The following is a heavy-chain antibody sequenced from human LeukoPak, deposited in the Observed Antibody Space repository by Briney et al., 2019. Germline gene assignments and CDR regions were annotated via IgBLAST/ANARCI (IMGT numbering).Heavy chain of an antibody. J-gene: IGHJ3*02. CDR2: ISYIGST. V-gene: IGHV4-59*11. CDR3: ARDPNGDYIGAFDM. CDR1: TDSFSSHY. D-gene: IGHD4-17*01. Sequence: SETLSLTCAVSTDSFSSHYWTWIRQPPGKGLEWIGYISYIGSTNYNPSLKSRVTISIDTSKNQFSLKLSSVTAADTAVYYCARDPNGDYIGAFDMWGPGTMVTVSS.